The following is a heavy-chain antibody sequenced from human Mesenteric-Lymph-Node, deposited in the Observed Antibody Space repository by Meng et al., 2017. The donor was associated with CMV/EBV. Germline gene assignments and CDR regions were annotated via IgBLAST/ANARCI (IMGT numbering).Heavy chain of an antibody. V-gene: IGHV1-8*01. D-gene: IGHD6-6*01. CDR2: MNPNSGNT. J-gene: IGHJ6*02. CDR3: ARGVAAHPDYYYYYGMDV. Sequence: ASVKVSCKASGYTFTSYDINWVRQATGQGLEWMGWMNPNSGNTGYAQKFQGRVTMTRNTSISTAYMELSSLRSEDTAVYYCARGVAAHPDYYYYYGMDVWGQGTTVTRLL. CDR1: GYTFTSYD.